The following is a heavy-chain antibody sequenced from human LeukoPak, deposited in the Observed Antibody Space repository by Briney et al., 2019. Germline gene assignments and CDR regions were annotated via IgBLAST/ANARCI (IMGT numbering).Heavy chain of an antibody. CDR2: ISAYNGNT. D-gene: IGHD3-22*01. J-gene: IGHJ4*02. CDR3: ARDWYDSSGYYSLDY. V-gene: IGHV1-18*01. Sequence: GASVKVSCKASGYTFISYGISWVRQAPGQGLEWMGWISAYNGNTNYAQKLQGRVTMTTDTSTSTAYMELRSLRSDDTAVYYCARDWYDSSGYYSLDYWGQGTLVTVSS. CDR1: GYTFISYG.